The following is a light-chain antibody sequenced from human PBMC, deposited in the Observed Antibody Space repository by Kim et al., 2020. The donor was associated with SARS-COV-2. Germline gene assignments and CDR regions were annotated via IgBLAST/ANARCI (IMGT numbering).Light chain of an antibody. CDR3: QAWDSGSDHWV. J-gene: IGLJ3*02. Sequence: APAGTASITCGGDSLGGKTVHWYQQKPGQTPTLVIYYDGDRPSGIPERFSGSNSGDSATLTISSVEAGDEADYYCQAWDSGSDHWVFGGGTQLTVL. V-gene: IGLV3-21*01. CDR2: YDG. CDR1: SLGGKT.